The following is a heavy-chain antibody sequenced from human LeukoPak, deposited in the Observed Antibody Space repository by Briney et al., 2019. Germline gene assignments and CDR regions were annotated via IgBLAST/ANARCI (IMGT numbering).Heavy chain of an antibody. V-gene: IGHV3-23*01. D-gene: IGHD2-2*02. Sequence: GGSLRLSCAASGFTFSSYAMSWVRQAPGKGLEWVSAISGSGGSTYYADSVKGRFTISRDNSENTLYLQMNSLRAEDTAVYYCARRLYCSGTSCYTGPDAFDVWGQGTVVTVSS. CDR3: ARRLYCSGTSCYTGPDAFDV. J-gene: IGHJ3*01. CDR2: ISGSGGST. CDR1: GFTFSSYA.